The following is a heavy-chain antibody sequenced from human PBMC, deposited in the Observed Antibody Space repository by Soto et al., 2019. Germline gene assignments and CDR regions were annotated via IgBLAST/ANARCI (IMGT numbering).Heavy chain of an antibody. CDR2: IKQDGSEK. J-gene: IGHJ6*03. V-gene: IGHV3-7*01. CDR3: ARNRRECSYGYYYYMDV. CDR1: GFTFSNYW. Sequence: EVQLVESGGGLVQPGGSLRLSCAASGFTFSNYWMSWVRQAPGKGLEWVANIKQDGSEKYYVDSVKGRFTISRDNAKNSLYLQMNSLRAEDTAVYYCARNRRECSYGYYYYMDVWGKGTTVTVSS. D-gene: IGHD5-18*01.